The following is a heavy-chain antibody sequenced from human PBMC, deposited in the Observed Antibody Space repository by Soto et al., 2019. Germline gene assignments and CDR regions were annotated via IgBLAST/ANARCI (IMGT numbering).Heavy chain of an antibody. CDR1: GFTFSSYA. J-gene: IGHJ4*02. CDR3: ASSSPPRSYFDY. V-gene: IGHV3-30-3*01. CDR2: ISYDGSNR. Sequence: PGGSLRLSCAASGFTFSSYAMRWVRQAPGKGLEWVAVISYDGSNRYYADSVKGRFTISRDNSKNTLYLQMNSLRAEDTAVYYCASSSPPRSYFDYWGQGTLVTVSS.